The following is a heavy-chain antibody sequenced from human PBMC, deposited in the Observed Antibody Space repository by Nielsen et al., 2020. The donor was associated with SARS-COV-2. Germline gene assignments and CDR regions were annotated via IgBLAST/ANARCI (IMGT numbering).Heavy chain of an antibody. CDR1: GFTFSSYA. D-gene: IGHD3-22*01. V-gene: IGHV3-30*03. CDR3: ATSRYYYDSSGPIDY. Sequence: GESLKISCAASGFTFSSYAMSWVRQAPGKGLEWVAVISYDGSNKYYADSVKGRFTISRDNSKNTLYLQMNSLRAEDTAVYYCATSRYYYDSSGPIDYWGQGTLVTVSS. CDR2: ISYDGSNK. J-gene: IGHJ4*02.